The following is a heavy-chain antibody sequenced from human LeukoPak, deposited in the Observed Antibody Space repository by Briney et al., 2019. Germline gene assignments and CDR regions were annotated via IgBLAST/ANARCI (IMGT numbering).Heavy chain of an antibody. CDR2: IKQDGSEK. V-gene: IGHV3-7*01. Sequence: PGGSLRLSCVGSGFTLSRYWMSWVRQAPGKGLEWVASIKQDGSEKYYVDSVKGRFTISRDNSKNTLYLQMNSLRAEDTAVYYCARAHVDTAMVVEYYFDYWGQGTLVTVSS. CDR1: GFTLSRYW. CDR3: ARAHVDTAMVVEYYFDY. D-gene: IGHD5-18*01. J-gene: IGHJ4*02.